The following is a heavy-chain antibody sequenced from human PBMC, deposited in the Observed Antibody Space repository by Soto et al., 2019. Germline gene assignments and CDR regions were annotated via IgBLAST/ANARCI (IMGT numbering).Heavy chain of an antibody. CDR1: VYTFTSYG. CDR3: ARDSPLHIVVVTAKKPDAFDI. J-gene: IGHJ3*02. CDR2: ISAYNGNT. Sequence: ASVKVSCKASVYTFTSYGISWVRQAPGQGLEWMGWISAYNGNTNYAQKLQGRVTMTTDTSTSTAYMELRSLRSDDTAVYYCARDSPLHIVVVTAKKPDAFDIWSQGTMVTVSS. V-gene: IGHV1-18*01. D-gene: IGHD2-21*02.